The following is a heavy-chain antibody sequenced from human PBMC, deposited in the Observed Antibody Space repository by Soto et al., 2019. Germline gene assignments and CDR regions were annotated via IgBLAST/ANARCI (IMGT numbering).Heavy chain of an antibody. CDR1: GGSISPDY. V-gene: IGHV4-59*01. D-gene: IGHD4-17*01. Sequence: SETLSLTCTVSGGSISPDYWTWIRQPPGKGLDWIGHIYYTGSINYNPSLGSRVTISVDSSRKQFSLRLSSVTAADTAVYYCARMAYGDYALYYLDFWGPGTLVTVS. CDR3: ARMAYGDYALYYLDF. CDR2: IYYTGSI. J-gene: IGHJ4*02.